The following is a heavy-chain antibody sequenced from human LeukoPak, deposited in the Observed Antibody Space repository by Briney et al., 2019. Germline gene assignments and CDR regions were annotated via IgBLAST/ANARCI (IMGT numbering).Heavy chain of an antibody. V-gene: IGHV1-2*02. Sequence: ASVKVSCKASGYTFTGYYMHWVRQAPGQGLEWMGWINPNSGGTNYAQKFQGRVTMTRETSISTAYMELSRLRSDDTAVYYCARGRIIVGATLSSYWGQGTLVTVSS. CDR2: INPNSGGT. J-gene: IGHJ4*02. D-gene: IGHD1-26*01. CDR3: ARGRIIVGATLSSY. CDR1: GYTFTGYY.